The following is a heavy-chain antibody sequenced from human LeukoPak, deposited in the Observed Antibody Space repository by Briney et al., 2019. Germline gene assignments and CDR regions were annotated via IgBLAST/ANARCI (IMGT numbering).Heavy chain of an antibody. D-gene: IGHD2-2*01. J-gene: IGHJ4*02. CDR2: INHSGST. CDR1: GGSFSGYY. CDR3: ARRAQQLYQLPFDY. Sequence: SETLSLTCAVYGGSFSGYYWSWIRQPPGKELEWIGEINHSGSTNYNPSLKSRVTISVDTSKNQFSLKLSSVTAADTAVYYCARRAQQLYQLPFDYWGQGTLVTVSS. V-gene: IGHV4-34*01.